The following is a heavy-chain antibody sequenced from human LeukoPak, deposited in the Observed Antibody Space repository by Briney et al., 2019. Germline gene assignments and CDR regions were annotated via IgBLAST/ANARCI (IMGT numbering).Heavy chain of an antibody. CDR1: GYSISSGYY. CDR3: ARHYRQQLVLYWFDP. J-gene: IGHJ5*02. CDR2: IYHSGST. D-gene: IGHD6-13*01. Sequence: PSETLSLTCTVSGYSISSGYYWGWIRQPPGKGLEWIGSIYHSGSTYYNPSLKSRVTISVDTSKNQFSLNLSSVTAADTAVYFCARHYRQQLVLYWFDPWGQGTLVTVSS. V-gene: IGHV4-38-2*02.